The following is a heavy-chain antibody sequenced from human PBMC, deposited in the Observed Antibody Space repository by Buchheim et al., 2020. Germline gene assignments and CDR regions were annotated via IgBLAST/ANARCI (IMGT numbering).Heavy chain of an antibody. CDR3: ARVGSGCSGGSCYWPFDY. CDR2: IYSGGST. J-gene: IGHJ4*02. D-gene: IGHD2-15*01. CDR1: GFTVSSNY. Sequence: EVQLVESGGGLVQPGGSLRLSCAASGFTVSSNYMSWVRQAPGKGLEWVSVIYSGGSTYYADSVKGRFTISRDNSKNTLYLQMNSLRAEDTAVYYCARVGSGCSGGSCYWPFDYWGQGTL. V-gene: IGHV3-66*01.